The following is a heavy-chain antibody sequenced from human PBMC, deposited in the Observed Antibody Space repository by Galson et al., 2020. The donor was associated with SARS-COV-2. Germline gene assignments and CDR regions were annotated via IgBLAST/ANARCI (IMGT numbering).Heavy chain of an antibody. D-gene: IGHD2-2*01. Sequence: SETLSLTCAVYGGSFSGYYWSWIRQPPGKGLEWIGEINHSGSTNYNPSLKSRVTISVDTSKNQFSLKLSSVTAADTAVYYCAREDIVVVPASDNAHLRYVSAGHDYWGQGTLVTVSS. J-gene: IGHJ4*02. CDR3: AREDIVVVPASDNAHLRYVSAGHDY. CDR1: GGSFSGYY. V-gene: IGHV4-34*01. CDR2: INHSGST.